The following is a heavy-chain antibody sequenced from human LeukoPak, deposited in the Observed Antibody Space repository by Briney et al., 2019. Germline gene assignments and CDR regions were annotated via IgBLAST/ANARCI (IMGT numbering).Heavy chain of an antibody. CDR1: GFTFSSYE. Sequence: PGGSLRLSCAASGFTFSSYEMNWVRQAPGKGLEWVSYISSSGSYIYYADSVKGRFTISRDNAKNSLCLQMNSLRAEDTAVYYCARDRHHRFGELFPWGQGTLVTVSS. CDR3: ARDRHHRFGELFP. J-gene: IGHJ4*02. V-gene: IGHV3-21*05. D-gene: IGHD3-10*01. CDR2: ISSSGSYI.